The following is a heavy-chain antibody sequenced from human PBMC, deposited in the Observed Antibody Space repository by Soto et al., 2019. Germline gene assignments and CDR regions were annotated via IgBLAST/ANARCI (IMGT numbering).Heavy chain of an antibody. CDR3: ARQAWEPTTAFDI. CDR2: IDPSDSYT. J-gene: IGHJ3*02. D-gene: IGHD1-26*01. Sequence: GDSLKISCEGSVYSFTSYWISWVRQMPGKGLEWMGRIDPSDSYTNYSPSFQGHVTISADKSISTAYLQWSSLKASDTAMYHCARQAWEPTTAFDIWGQGTMVTVSS. CDR1: VYSFTSYW. V-gene: IGHV5-10-1*01.